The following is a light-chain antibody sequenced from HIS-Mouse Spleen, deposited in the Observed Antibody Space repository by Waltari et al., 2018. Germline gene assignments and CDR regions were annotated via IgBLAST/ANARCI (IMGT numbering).Light chain of an antibody. J-gene: IGLJ2*01. CDR1: ALPKKY. V-gene: IGLV3-10*01. Sequence: SYELTQPPSVSVSPGHTARNTCPGDALPKKYAYWYQQKSGQAPVLVIYEDSKRPSGIPERFSGSSSGTMATLTISGAQVEDEADYYCYSTDSSGNHRVFGGGTKLTVL. CDR3: YSTDSSGNHRV. CDR2: EDS.